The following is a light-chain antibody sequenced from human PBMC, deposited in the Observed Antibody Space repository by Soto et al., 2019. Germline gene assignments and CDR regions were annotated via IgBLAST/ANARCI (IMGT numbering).Light chain of an antibody. CDR2: AAS. CDR1: QGIRND. V-gene: IGKV1-6*01. CDR3: QHYGSSRT. Sequence: AIKMTQSPSSLSASVGDRVTITCRASQGIRNDLGWYQQKPGKAPKLLIYAASSLQSGVPSRFSGSGSGTDFTLTISRLEPEDFAVYYCQHYGSSRTFGQGTKVDIK. J-gene: IGKJ1*01.